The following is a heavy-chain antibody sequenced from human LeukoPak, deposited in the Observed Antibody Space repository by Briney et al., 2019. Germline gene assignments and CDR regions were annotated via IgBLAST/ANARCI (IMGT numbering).Heavy chain of an antibody. CDR3: AKEGPDSSGYYLYYFDY. V-gene: IGHV3-23*01. CDR2: ISGSGGNT. Sequence: PGGSLRLSCAASGFTFNNYVMTWVRQAPGKGLEWVSSISGSGGNTYYADSVKGRFTISRDNSKNTLYLQMNSLRAEDTAVYYCAKEGPDSSGYYLYYFDYRGQGTLVTVSS. D-gene: IGHD3-22*01. CDR1: GFTFNNYV. J-gene: IGHJ4*02.